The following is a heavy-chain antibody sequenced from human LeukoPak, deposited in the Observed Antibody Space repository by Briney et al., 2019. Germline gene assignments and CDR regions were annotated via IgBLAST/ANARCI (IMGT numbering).Heavy chain of an antibody. J-gene: IGHJ3*02. CDR3: ARARDGYNSGAFDI. CDR2: ISSSGSSI. V-gene: IGHV3-11*04. Sequence: GGSLRLSCAASGFSFSDYYMTWLRQAPGKGLEWISYISSSGSSIYYADSVKGRFTISRDNAKNSLYLQMNSLRAEDTAVYYCARARDGYNSGAFDIWGQGTMVTASS. CDR1: GFSFSDYY. D-gene: IGHD5-24*01.